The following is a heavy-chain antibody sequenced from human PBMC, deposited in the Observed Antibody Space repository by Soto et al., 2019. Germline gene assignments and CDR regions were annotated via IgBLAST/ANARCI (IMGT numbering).Heavy chain of an antibody. J-gene: IGHJ4*02. CDR3: AKDSLILTGYYSSRFGDVGFDC. V-gene: IGHV3-30*18. Sequence: QVQLVESGGGVVQPGRSLRLSCAASEFIFSSYAMHWVRQVPGKGLEWVAAISYEGTYKYYADSVKGRFTISRDNSKNTLYLQLNSLRAEDTAVYYCAKDSLILTGYYSSRFGDVGFDCWGQGTLVTVSS. CDR2: ISYEGTYK. CDR1: EFIFSSYA. D-gene: IGHD3-9*01.